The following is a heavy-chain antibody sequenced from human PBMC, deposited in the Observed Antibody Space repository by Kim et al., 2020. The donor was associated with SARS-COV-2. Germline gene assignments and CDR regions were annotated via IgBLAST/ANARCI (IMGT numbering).Heavy chain of an antibody. Sequence: GGSLRLSCAASGFTFSSYAMHWVRQAPGKGLEYVSAISSNWGSTYYANSVKGRFTISRDNSKNTLYLQMGSLRADDMAVYYCARAQAGGSGSYFFYYMDVWGKGTTVTVSS. CDR1: GFTFSSYA. V-gene: IGHV3-64*01. CDR2: ISSNWGST. D-gene: IGHD3-10*01. J-gene: IGHJ6*03. CDR3: ARAQAGGSGSYFFYYMDV.